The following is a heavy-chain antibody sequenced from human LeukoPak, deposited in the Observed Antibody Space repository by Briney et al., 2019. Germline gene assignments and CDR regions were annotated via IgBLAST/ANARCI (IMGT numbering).Heavy chain of an antibody. V-gene: IGHV3-7*04. CDR1: GFTFSSYA. Sequence: GGSLRLSCAASGFTFSSYAMSWVRQAPGKGLEWVANIKQDGSEKYYVDSVKGRFTISRDNAKNSLYLQMNSLRVEDTAVYYCARDGQQLGFWGQGTLVIVSS. CDR2: IKQDGSEK. J-gene: IGHJ4*02. D-gene: IGHD6-13*01. CDR3: ARDGQQLGF.